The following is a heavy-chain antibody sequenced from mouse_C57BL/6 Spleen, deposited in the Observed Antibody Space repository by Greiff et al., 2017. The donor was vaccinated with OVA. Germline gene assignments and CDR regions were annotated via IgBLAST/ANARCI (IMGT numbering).Heavy chain of an antibody. CDR3: ARHYSNYYWYFDV. D-gene: IGHD2-5*01. V-gene: IGHV1-69*01. Sequence: QVQLQQPGAELVMPGASVKLSCKASGYTFTSYWMHWVKPRPGQGLEWIGEIDPSDSYTNYNQKFKGKSTLTVDKSSSTAYMQLSSLTSEDSAVYYCARHYSNYYWYFDVWGTGTTVTVSS. CDR1: GYTFTSYW. CDR2: IDPSDSYT. J-gene: IGHJ1*03.